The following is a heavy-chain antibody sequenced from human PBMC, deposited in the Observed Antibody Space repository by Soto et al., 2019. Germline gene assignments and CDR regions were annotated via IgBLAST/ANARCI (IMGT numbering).Heavy chain of an antibody. CDR3: TSYHGDYNFDH. CDR2: FDPDEAET. J-gene: IGHJ5*02. Sequence: QVQLVQSGAEVKKPGASVKVSCKVSGYTLNEVAMHWMRQAPGKGLEWLGGFDPDEAETIYAQHFQGRVTMTEDTSTDTVYMEFSSLRSDHTALYFCTSYHGDYNFDHWVQGTLVTVSS. CDR1: GYTLNEVA. D-gene: IGHD4-17*01. V-gene: IGHV1-24*01.